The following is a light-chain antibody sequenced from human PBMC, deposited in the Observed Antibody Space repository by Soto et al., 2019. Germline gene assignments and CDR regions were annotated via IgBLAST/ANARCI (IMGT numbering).Light chain of an antibody. V-gene: IGKV1-8*01. J-gene: IGKJ1*01. Sequence: AIRMTQSPSSLSASTGDIVTITCRASQFISSYLAWYKQKPGKAPKLLIYDASSLESGVPSRFSGSGSGTEFTLTISSLKPDDFATYYCQQYNSYWTFGQGTKVDIK. CDR3: QQYNSYWT. CDR1: QFISSY. CDR2: DAS.